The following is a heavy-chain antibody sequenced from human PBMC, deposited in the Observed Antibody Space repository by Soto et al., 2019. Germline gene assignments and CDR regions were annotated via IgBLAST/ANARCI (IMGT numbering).Heavy chain of an antibody. Sequence: ASVKVSCKASGYTFTGYYMHWVRQAPGQGLEWMGWINPNSGGTNYAQKFQGWVTMTRDTSISTAYMELSRLRSDDTAVYYCARSAPTKRDYYFDYWGQGTLVTVSS. CDR2: INPNSGGT. J-gene: IGHJ4*02. CDR1: GYTFTGYY. CDR3: ARSAPTKRDYYFDY. D-gene: IGHD1-1*01. V-gene: IGHV1-2*04.